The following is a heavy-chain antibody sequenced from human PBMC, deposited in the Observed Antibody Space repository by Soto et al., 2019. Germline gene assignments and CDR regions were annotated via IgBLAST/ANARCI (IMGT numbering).Heavy chain of an antibody. D-gene: IGHD1-1*01. Sequence: GESLKISWKGSGYSFTSKWIGWVRQLPGKGLEWMGIIYPGDSDARYSPSFQGQVTMSADKSISAAYLQLNSLQASDTAMYYCARRGDRMEYFDSWGQGTLVTVSS. V-gene: IGHV5-51*01. CDR2: IYPGDSDA. J-gene: IGHJ4*02. CDR3: ARRGDRMEYFDS. CDR1: GYSFTSKW.